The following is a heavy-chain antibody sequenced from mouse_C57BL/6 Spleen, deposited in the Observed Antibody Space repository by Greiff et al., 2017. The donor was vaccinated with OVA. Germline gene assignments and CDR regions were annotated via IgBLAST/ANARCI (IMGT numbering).Heavy chain of an antibody. Sequence: QVQLQQSGAELVKPGASVKLSCTASGYTFTSYWMHWVKQRPGQGLEWIGMIHPNSGSTNYTEKFKSKATLTVDKSSSTAYMQLSRLTSEDAAVYYCARGGYYGNYWYFDVWGTGTTVTVSS. CDR3: ARGGYYGNYWYFDV. V-gene: IGHV1-64*01. CDR1: GYTFTSYW. CDR2: IHPNSGST. D-gene: IGHD2-1*01. J-gene: IGHJ1*03.